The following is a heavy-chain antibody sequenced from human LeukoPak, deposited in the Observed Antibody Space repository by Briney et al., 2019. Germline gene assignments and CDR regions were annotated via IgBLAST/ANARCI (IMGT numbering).Heavy chain of an antibody. CDR3: ARDQDIVVVPAVEYFQH. D-gene: IGHD2-2*01. J-gene: IGHJ1*01. CDR1: GYTFTSYY. V-gene: IGHV1-18*04. Sequence: ASVKVSCKASGYTFTSYYMHWVRQAPGQGLEWMGWISAYNGNTNYAQKLQGRVTMTTDTSTSTAYMELRSLRSDDTAVYYCARDQDIVVVPAVEYFQHWGQGTLVTVSS. CDR2: ISAYNGNT.